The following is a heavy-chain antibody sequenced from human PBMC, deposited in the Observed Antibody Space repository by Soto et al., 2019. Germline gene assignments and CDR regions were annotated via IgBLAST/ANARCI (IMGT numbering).Heavy chain of an antibody. Sequence: GGSLRLSCAASGFTFSSYAMSWVRQAPGKGLEWASAISGSGGSTYYADSVKGRFTISRDNSKNTLYLQMNSLRAEDTAVYYCAKDEAYSSRAFDYWGQGTLVTVSS. J-gene: IGHJ4*02. CDR1: GFTFSSYA. D-gene: IGHD6-13*01. V-gene: IGHV3-23*01. CDR3: AKDEAYSSRAFDY. CDR2: ISGSGGST.